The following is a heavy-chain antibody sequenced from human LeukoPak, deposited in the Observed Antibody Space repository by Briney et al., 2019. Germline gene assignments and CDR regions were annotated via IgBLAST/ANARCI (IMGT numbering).Heavy chain of an antibody. V-gene: IGHV5-51*01. CDR3: VRPGNGGSPDN. CDR2: IYPGNSNT. D-gene: IGHD1-26*01. CDR1: GYIFTAYW. J-gene: IGHJ4*02. Sequence: GESLKISCRSSGYIFTAYWIGWVRQMPGKGLEWMGIIYPGNSNTRYSPSFQGQVTISADKSISTAYLEWNSLKASDTAMYYCVRPGNGGSPDNWGQGTLVTVSS.